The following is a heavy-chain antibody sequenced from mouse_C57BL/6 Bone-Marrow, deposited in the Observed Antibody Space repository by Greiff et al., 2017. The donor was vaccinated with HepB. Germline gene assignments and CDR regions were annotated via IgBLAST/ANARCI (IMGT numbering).Heavy chain of an antibody. J-gene: IGHJ1*03. CDR2: ISGGGGNT. Sequence: EVNLVESGGGLVKPGGSLKLSCAASGFTFSSYTMSWVRQTPEKRLEWVATISGGGGNTYYPDSVKGRFTISRDNAKNTLYLQMSSLRSEDTALYYCARHDYDYVWYFDVWGTGTTVTVSS. V-gene: IGHV5-9*01. CDR1: GFTFSSYT. CDR3: ARHDYDYVWYFDV. D-gene: IGHD2-4*01.